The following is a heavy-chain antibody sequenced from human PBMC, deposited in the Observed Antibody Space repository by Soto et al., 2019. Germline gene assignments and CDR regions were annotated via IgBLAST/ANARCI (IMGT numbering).Heavy chain of an antibody. Sequence: ASVKVSCKASGYTFTSYGISWVRQAPGQGLEWMGWISAYNGNTNYAQKLQGRVTMTTDTSTSTAYMELRSLRSDDTAVYYCARHPGGYYDSSGYYSYWGQGTMVTVYS. D-gene: IGHD3-22*01. CDR1: GYTFTSYG. J-gene: IGHJ4*02. V-gene: IGHV1-18*01. CDR3: ARHPGGYYDSSGYYSY. CDR2: ISAYNGNT.